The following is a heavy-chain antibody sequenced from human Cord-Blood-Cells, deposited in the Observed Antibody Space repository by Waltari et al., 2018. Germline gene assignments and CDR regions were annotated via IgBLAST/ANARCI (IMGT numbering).Heavy chain of an antibody. CDR1: GFTFSNAW. CDR3: KGFPSSSWDDY. J-gene: IGHJ4*02. CDR2: IKSKTDGGTT. D-gene: IGHD6-13*01. V-gene: IGHV3-15*01. Sequence: EVQLVESGGGLVKPGGSLRLSCAASGFTFSNAWMSWVCPAPGKGLEWVGRIKSKTDGGTTDYAAPVKGRFTISRDDSKNTLYLQMNSLKTEDTAVYYCKGFPSSSWDDYWGQGTLVTVSS.